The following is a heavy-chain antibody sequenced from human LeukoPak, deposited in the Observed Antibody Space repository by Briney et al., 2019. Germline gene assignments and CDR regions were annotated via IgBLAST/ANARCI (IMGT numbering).Heavy chain of an antibody. CDR2: ISDSAGRT. V-gene: IGHV3-23*01. D-gene: IGHD2-2*01. Sequence: GGSLRLSCAVSGITLSNYGMSWVRQAPGKGLEWVAGISDSAGRTNYADSVKGRFTISRDNSKNTLYLQMNSLRAEDTAVYYCAKGGSTSCYSSMDVWGKGTTVTVSS. J-gene: IGHJ6*03. CDR1: GITLSNYG. CDR3: AKGGSTSCYSSMDV.